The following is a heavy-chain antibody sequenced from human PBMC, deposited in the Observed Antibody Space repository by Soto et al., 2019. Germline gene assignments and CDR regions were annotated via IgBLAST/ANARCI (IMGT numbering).Heavy chain of an antibody. J-gene: IGHJ1*01. V-gene: IGHV3-7*03. D-gene: IGHD2-21*01. CDR3: VRDDICDGVKFTLGYFPQ. CDR1: GFNFRDYW. Sequence: EVQLVDSGGGLVQPGGSLRLSCAASGFNFRDYWMNWVRQAPGKGLEWVANIKVDGTEKNYVDSVKGRFTITRDNAINSLYLQMNSLTVEDTAVYYCVRDDICDGVKFTLGYFPQWGQGTLVTVSS. CDR2: IKVDGTEK.